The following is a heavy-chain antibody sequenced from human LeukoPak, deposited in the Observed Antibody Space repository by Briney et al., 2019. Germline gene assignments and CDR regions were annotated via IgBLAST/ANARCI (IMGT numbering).Heavy chain of an antibody. CDR1: GGSINNYY. J-gene: IGHJ4*02. CDR2: IYYSGST. V-gene: IGHV4-59*08. Sequence: SETLSLTCTVSGGSINNYYWSWIRQPPGKGLEWIGYIYYSGSTNYNPSLKSRVTISVDTSKNQFSLKLSSVTAADTAVYYCARFSRAESYLDYWGQGTLVTVSS. D-gene: IGHD3-10*01. CDR3: ARFSRAESYLDY.